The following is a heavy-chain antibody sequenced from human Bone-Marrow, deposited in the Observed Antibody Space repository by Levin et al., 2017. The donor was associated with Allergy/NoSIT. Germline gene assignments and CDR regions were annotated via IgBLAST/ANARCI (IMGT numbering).Heavy chain of an antibody. CDR2: VYRGDNT. J-gene: IGHJ4*02. D-gene: IGHD4-23*01. CDR1: GFTVSSNY. CDR3: TSFGGSQRGY. V-gene: IGHV3-53*01. Sequence: HSGGSLRLSCEASGFTVSSNYMSWVRRAPGKGLEWVSIVYRGDNTYYADSVKGRFTISRDNSKNTLYLQMNSLRVEDTAVYYCTSFGGSQRGYWGQGTLVTVSS.